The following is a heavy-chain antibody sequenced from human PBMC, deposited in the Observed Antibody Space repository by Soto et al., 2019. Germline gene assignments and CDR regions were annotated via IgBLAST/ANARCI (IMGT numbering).Heavy chain of an antibody. J-gene: IGHJ5*02. D-gene: IGHD2-2*01. CDR3: ARQPSCSSTSCDPFSNGFDP. Sequence: QLQLQESGPGLVKPSETLSLTCTVSGGSISSSSYYWGWIRQPPGKGLEWIGSIYYSGSTYYNPSLKSRVTISGDTSKNQFALKLSSVTAADTAVYYCARQPSCSSTSCDPFSNGFDPWGQGTLVTVSS. V-gene: IGHV4-39*01. CDR1: GGSISSSSYY. CDR2: IYYSGST.